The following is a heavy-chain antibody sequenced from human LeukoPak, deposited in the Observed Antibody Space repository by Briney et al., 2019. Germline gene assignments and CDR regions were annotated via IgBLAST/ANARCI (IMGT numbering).Heavy chain of an antibody. V-gene: IGHV3-30*02. J-gene: IGHJ4*02. CDR1: GFTFSSYG. CDR3: AKGFHTSSWYGGGFDY. CDR2: IRYDGSNK. D-gene: IGHD6-13*01. Sequence: GGSLRLSCAASGFTFSSYGMHWVRQAPGKGLEWVAFIRYDGSNKYYTDSVKGRFTISRDNSKNTLYLQMNSLRPEDTAVYYCAKGFHTSSWYGGGFDYWGQGTLVTVSS.